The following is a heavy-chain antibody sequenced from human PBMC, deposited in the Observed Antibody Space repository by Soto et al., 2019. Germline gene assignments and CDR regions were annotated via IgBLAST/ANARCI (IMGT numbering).Heavy chain of an antibody. Sequence: PGGSLRLSCAASGFTFSSYAMSWVRQAPGKGLEWVPAISGSGGSTYYADSVKGRFTISRDNSKNTLYLQMNSLRAEDTAVYYCAKAGRGIYYYGSGSYADYWGQGTLVTVSS. CDR1: GFTFSSYA. V-gene: IGHV3-23*01. CDR3: AKAGRGIYYYGSGSYADY. CDR2: ISGSGGST. J-gene: IGHJ4*02. D-gene: IGHD3-10*01.